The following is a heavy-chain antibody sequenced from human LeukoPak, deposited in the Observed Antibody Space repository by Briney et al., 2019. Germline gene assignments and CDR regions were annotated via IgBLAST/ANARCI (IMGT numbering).Heavy chain of an antibody. Sequence: GGSLRLSCAAPGFTFSSYAMRWVRQAPGKGLEWVSAIGTSGGHTYYADSVKGRFTISRDNSKNTLYLQMNSLRAEDTAVYYCAKAPARLWFGELSPLDYWGQGTLVTVSS. CDR2: IGTSGGHT. J-gene: IGHJ4*02. CDR1: GFTFSSYA. CDR3: AKAPARLWFGELSPLDY. V-gene: IGHV3-23*01. D-gene: IGHD3-10*01.